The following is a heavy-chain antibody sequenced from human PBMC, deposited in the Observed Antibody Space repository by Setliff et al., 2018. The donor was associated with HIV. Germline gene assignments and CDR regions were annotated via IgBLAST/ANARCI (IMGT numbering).Heavy chain of an antibody. V-gene: IGHV1-2*02. Sequence: GASVKVSCKASGYTFTDYYIHWVRQAPGQGLQWMGWVNPNSGGTNSAQEFQGRVTMTRDTSISTAYMELTWLKPDDTAVYYCAGVSSQFSEWRKDYFEYWGQGSRVTVSS. CDR1: GYTFTDYY. CDR3: AGVSSQFSEWRKDYFEY. J-gene: IGHJ4*02. CDR2: VNPNSGGT. D-gene: IGHD3-3*01.